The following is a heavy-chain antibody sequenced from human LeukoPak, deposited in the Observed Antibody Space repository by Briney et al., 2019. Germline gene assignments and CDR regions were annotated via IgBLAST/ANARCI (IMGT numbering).Heavy chain of an antibody. CDR1: GFTFSSYW. CDR3: ARDFIAAAGTTGRSYYGMDV. J-gene: IGHJ6*02. V-gene: IGHV3-48*04. D-gene: IGHD6-13*01. CDR2: ISSSGSTI. Sequence: GGSLRLSCAASGFTFSSYWMSWVRQAPGKGLEWVSYISSSGSTIYYADSVKGRFTTSRDNAKNSLYLQMNSLRAEDTAVYYCARDFIAAAGTTGRSYYGMDVWGQGTTVTVSS.